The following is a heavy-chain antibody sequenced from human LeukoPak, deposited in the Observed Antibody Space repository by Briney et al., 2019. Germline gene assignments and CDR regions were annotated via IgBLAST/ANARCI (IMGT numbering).Heavy chain of an antibody. V-gene: IGHV3-48*03. D-gene: IGHD5-18*01. Sequence: PAGSLRLSCAASGFTFSNYEMNWVRQAPGKGLQGVSYISSSGSTIYYADSVKGRFTISRDNAKNSLYLQMNSLRAEDTAVYYCAQIYTYGSSQFDYWGQGPLVSVSS. CDR1: GFTFSNYE. CDR3: AQIYTYGSSQFDY. J-gene: IGHJ4*02. CDR2: ISSSGSTI.